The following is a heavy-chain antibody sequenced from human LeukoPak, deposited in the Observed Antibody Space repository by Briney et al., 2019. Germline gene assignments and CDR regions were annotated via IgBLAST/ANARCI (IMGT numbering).Heavy chain of an antibody. CDR2: MYYSGSA. J-gene: IGHJ4*02. CDR3: VIASCGSGGSGSFDS. D-gene: IGHD6-25*01. CDR1: GGSIRTSSDY. V-gene: IGHV4-39*02. Sequence: SETLSLTCTVSGGSIRTSSDYCGWIRQPPGKGLEWIGSMYYSGSAYYNPSLKSRVTVSVDTSKKQLSLKLSSVTAADTAVYYCVIASCGSGGSGSFDSWGQGTLVTVSS.